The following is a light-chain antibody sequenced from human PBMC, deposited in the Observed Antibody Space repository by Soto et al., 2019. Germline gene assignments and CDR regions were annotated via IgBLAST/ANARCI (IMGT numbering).Light chain of an antibody. CDR1: QNINSN. V-gene: IGKV3-15*01. Sequence: EIVVTQSPATLSVSPGESATLSCRASQNINSNLAWYQQKPGQAPRLLIYRASTRATGIPARFSGSGYGTEFTLTITSLQSEDFAVYYCQQFHNWPPWTFGQGTKVDIK. CDR3: QQFHNWPPWT. CDR2: RAS. J-gene: IGKJ1*01.